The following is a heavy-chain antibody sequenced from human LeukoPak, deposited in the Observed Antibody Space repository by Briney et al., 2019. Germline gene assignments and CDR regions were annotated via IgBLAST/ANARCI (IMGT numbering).Heavy chain of an antibody. CDR2: INPNSGGT. J-gene: IGHJ4*02. CDR1: GYTFPGYY. Sequence: ASVKVSCKSSGYTFPGYYMHWVRQAPGQGLEWMGWINPNSGGTNYAQKFQGRVTMTRDTSISTAYMELSRLRSDDTAVYYCATTIGYSYDFDYWGQGTLVTVSS. V-gene: IGHV1-2*02. CDR3: ATTIGYSYDFDY. D-gene: IGHD5-18*01.